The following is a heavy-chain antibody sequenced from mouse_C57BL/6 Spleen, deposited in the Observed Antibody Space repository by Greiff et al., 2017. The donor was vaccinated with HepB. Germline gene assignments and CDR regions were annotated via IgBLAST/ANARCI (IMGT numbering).Heavy chain of an antibody. Sequence: EAGGGLVQPKGSLKLSCAASGFSFNTYAMNWVRQAPGKGLEWVARIRSKSNNYATYYADSVKERFTISRDDSESMLYLQMNNLKTEDTAMYYCVREYYGSSFDYWGQGTTRTVSS. CDR3: VREYYGSSFDY. CDR2: IRSKSNNYAT. V-gene: IGHV10-1*01. CDR1: GFSFNTYA. J-gene: IGHJ2*01. D-gene: IGHD1-1*01.